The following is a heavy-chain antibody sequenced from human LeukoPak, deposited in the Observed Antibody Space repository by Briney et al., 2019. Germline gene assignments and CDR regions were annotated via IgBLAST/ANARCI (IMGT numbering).Heavy chain of an antibody. Sequence: SETLSLTCAVYGGSFSGYYWSWIRQPPGKGLEWIGEINHSGSTNYNPSLKSRVTISVDTSKNQFSLKPSSVTAADTAVYYCARPARRYFDWLLSGSAFDIWGQGTMVTVSS. CDR1: GGSFSGYY. CDR3: ARPARRYFDWLLSGSAFDI. J-gene: IGHJ3*02. V-gene: IGHV4-34*01. D-gene: IGHD3-9*01. CDR2: INHSGST.